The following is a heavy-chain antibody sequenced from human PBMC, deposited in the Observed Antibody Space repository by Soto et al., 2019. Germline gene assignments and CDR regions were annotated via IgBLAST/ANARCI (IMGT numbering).Heavy chain of an antibody. D-gene: IGHD6-19*01. V-gene: IGHV3-9*01. CDR2: ISWNSGSI. CDR1: GFTFDDYA. CDR3: AKDSYSSGWFYGMDV. Sequence: EVQLVESGGGLVQPGRSLRLSCAASGFTFDDYAMHWVRQAPGKGLEWVSGISWNSGSIGYADSVKGRFTISRDNAKNSLYLQMNSLRAEDTALYYCAKDSYSSGWFYGMDVW. J-gene: IGHJ6*01.